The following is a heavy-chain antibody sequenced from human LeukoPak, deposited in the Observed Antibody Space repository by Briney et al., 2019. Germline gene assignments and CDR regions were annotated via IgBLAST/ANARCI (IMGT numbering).Heavy chain of an antibody. Sequence: PGGSLRLSCAASGFTFSSYAMHWVRQAPGKGLEWVAVISYDGGNKYYADSVKGRFTISRDNSKNTLYLQMNSLRAEDTAVYYCARTYCSSTSCHKKDYWGQGTLVTVSS. CDR2: ISYDGGNK. J-gene: IGHJ4*02. D-gene: IGHD2-2*01. CDR3: ARTYCSSTSCHKKDY. V-gene: IGHV3-30*04. CDR1: GFTFSSYA.